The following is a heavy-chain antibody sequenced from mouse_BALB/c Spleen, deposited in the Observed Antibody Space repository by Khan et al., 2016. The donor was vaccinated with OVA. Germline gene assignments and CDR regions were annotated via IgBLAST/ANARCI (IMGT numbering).Heavy chain of an antibody. CDR3: TRDGFGNYESWDY. D-gene: IGHD2-1*01. J-gene: IGHJ2*01. Sequence: VQLQQSGTVLARPGASVKMSCKASGYTFTSYWMHWIKQRPGQGLEWIGAIYPGNSDTNYNQRFKGKAKLTAVTSTSTPYMELNSLTDEDSAVYYCTRDGFGNYESWDYWGEGTTLTVSS. CDR1: GYTFTSYW. V-gene: IGHV1-5*01. CDR2: IYPGNSDT.